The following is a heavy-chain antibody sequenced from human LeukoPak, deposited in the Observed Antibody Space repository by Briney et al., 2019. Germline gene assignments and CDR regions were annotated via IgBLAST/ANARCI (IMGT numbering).Heavy chain of an antibody. CDR2: INPNGGGT. CDR1: GYTFTGYY. Sequence: ASVKVSCKASGYTFTGYYMHWVRLAPGQGLEWMGWINPNGGGTDYAQKFQGRVTMTRDTSISTAYMELSRLRSDDTAVYYCARVVDCSSTSCYTNAFDIWGQGTMVTVSS. D-gene: IGHD2-2*02. V-gene: IGHV1-2*02. J-gene: IGHJ3*02. CDR3: ARVVDCSSTSCYTNAFDI.